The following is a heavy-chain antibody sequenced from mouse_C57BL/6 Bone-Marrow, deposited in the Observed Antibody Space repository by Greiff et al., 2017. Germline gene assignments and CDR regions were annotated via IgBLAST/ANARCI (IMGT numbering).Heavy chain of an antibody. CDR3: TTGPRFAY. D-gene: IGHD6-1*01. CDR1: GFNIKDDY. CDR2: IDPENGDT. V-gene: IGHV14-4*01. Sequence: VQLQQSGAELVRPGASVKLSCTASGFNIKDDYMHWVKQRPEQGLEWIGWIDPENGDTEYASKFQGKATITADTSSNTAYRQLSSLTSEDSAVYYYTTGPRFAYWGQGTLVTVSA. J-gene: IGHJ3*01.